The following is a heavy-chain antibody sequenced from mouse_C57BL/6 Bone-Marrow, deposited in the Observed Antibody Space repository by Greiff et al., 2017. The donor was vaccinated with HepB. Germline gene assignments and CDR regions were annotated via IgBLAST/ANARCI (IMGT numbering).Heavy chain of an antibody. D-gene: IGHD2-1*01. CDR2: ILPGSGST. J-gene: IGHJ1*03. Sequence: QVQLQQSGAELMKPGASVKLSCKATGYTFTGYWIEWVKQRPGHSLEWIGEILPGSGSTNYNEKFKGKATFTADTSSITAYMQLSSLTTEDSAIYYCARDYGNYGDWYFDVWGTGTTVTVSS. V-gene: IGHV1-9*01. CDR3: ARDYGNYGDWYFDV. CDR1: GYTFTGYW.